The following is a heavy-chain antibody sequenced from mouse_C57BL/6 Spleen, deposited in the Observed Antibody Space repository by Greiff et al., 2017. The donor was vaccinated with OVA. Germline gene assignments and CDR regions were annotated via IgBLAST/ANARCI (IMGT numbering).Heavy chain of an antibody. Sequence: EVKLEESGGGLVQPGGSMKLSCAASGFTFSDAWMDWVRQSPEKGLEWVADIRNKANNHATSYAESVKGRFTISRDDSKSSVYLQMNSLRAEDTGIYYCTRRPYYVFDYWGQGTTLTVSS. V-gene: IGHV6-6*01. J-gene: IGHJ2*01. CDR1: GFTFSDAW. CDR3: TRRPYYVFDY. CDR2: IRNKANNHAT. D-gene: IGHD2-10*01.